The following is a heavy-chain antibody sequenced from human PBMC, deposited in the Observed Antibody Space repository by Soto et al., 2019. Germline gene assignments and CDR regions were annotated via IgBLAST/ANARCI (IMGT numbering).Heavy chain of an antibody. D-gene: IGHD4-4*01. J-gene: IGHJ5*02. CDR1: GYTFTSYG. CDR2: ISAYNGNT. V-gene: IGHV1-18*01. Sequence: QVQLVQSGAEVKKPGASVKVSCKASGYTFTSYGISWVRQAPGQGLEWMGWISAYNGNTNYAQKLQGRVTMTTDTSTSTVHTEPRRLCSDQPGMYYWAKDLRSLATVSTCGFDPWGQGTLVTVSS. CDR3: AKDLRSLATVSTCGFDP.